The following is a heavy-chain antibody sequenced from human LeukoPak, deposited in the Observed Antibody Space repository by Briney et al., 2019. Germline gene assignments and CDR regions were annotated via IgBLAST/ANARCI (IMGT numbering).Heavy chain of an antibody. D-gene: IGHD3-10*01. CDR1: GDSVSSNSAA. CDR3: ARLGSGSNY. CDR2: TYYRSTWYA. J-gene: IGHJ4*02. Sequence: SQTLSLTCALSGDSVSSNSAAWNWTRQSPSRGLEWLGRTYYRSTWYAEYAVSVKSRVTINPDTSKNQFSLQLSSVNPEDTAVYYCARLGSGSNYWGQGTLVTVSS. V-gene: IGHV6-1*01.